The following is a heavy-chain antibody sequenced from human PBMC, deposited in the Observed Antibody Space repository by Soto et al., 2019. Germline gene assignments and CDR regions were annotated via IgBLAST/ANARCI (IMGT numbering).Heavy chain of an antibody. CDR3: ARGRSSSVAHFDY. J-gene: IGHJ4*02. D-gene: IGHD3-10*01. CDR1: GYTFTSYG. Sequence: ASMKVSYKATGYTFTSYGLNWVRQAPGQGIEWMGWISADNGNTNYAQKFQGRVIMTTDTSPSTAYLELRSLRSDDTAVYYCARGRSSSVAHFDYWGQGSLVTVSS. CDR2: ISADNGNT. V-gene: IGHV1-18*01.